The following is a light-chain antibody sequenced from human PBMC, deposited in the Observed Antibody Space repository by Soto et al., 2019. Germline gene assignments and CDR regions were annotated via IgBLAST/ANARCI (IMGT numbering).Light chain of an antibody. Sequence: DIELTQSPSSLSASVGDRVTITSRAMQSITTFLNWYQHKRGQAPKLLIHGASSVQSVVPFRFTGSGSGTDFSLTIRCLRPEDCATYYGQQSYSTLLRFGGGTKVDI. CDR3: QQSYSTLLR. V-gene: IGKV1-39*01. J-gene: IGKJ4*02. CDR2: GAS. CDR1: QSITTF.